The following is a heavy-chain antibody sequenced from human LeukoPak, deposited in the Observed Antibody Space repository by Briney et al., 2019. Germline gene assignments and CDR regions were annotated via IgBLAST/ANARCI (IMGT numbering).Heavy chain of an antibody. CDR3: AKAGYSYGYLDY. V-gene: IGHV3-30*02. D-gene: IGHD5-18*01. CDR1: GFTFSSYG. Sequence: GGSLRLSCAASGFTFSSYGMHWVRQAPGKGLEWVAFIRYDGSNKYYADSVKGRFTISRDNSKNTLYLQMNSLRAEATAVYYCAKAGYSYGYLDYWGQGTLVTVSS. CDR2: IRYDGSNK. J-gene: IGHJ4*02.